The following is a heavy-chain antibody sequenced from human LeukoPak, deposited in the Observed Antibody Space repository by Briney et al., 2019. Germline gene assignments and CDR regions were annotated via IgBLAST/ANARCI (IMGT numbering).Heavy chain of an antibody. CDR1: GYSISSGYY. V-gene: IGHV4-38-2*02. D-gene: IGHD2-8*01. J-gene: IGHJ4*02. CDR3: ARVTHCTTGVCYRYYFDY. Sequence: SETLSLTCTVSGYSISSGYYWGWIRQPPGKGLEWIGSIYHSGSTYYNASLKSRVTISLDTSKNQFSLKLSSVTAADTAVYYCARVTHCTTGVCYRYYFDYWGQRTLVTVSS. CDR2: IYHSGST.